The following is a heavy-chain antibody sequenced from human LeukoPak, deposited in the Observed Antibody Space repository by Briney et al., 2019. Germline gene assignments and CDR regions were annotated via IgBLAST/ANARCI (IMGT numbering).Heavy chain of an antibody. CDR2: ISYDESNK. CDR1: GFTFSSYS. Sequence: AGSLRLSCAASGFTFSSYSINWVRQGPGKGLEWVALISYDESNKNYADSVKGRFTISRDNSKNTQYLLMNSLRAEDTAVYYCARLKAVAGMNLPTDYWGQGTLVTVSS. J-gene: IGHJ4*02. D-gene: IGHD6-19*01. V-gene: IGHV3-30*03. CDR3: ARLKAVAGMNLPTDY.